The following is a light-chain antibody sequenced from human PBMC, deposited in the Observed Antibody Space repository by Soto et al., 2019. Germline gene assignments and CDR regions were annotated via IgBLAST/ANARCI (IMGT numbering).Light chain of an antibody. J-gene: IGKJ1*01. CDR2: AAS. V-gene: IGKV1-39*01. Sequence: DIQMTQSPSSLSASVGDRVTITCRASQSISSYLNWYQQKPGKAPKLLIYAASSLQSGVPSRFSGSGSGAEFTLPISSLQPEDFATYSCQQSYSTPWTFGQGTKVEIK. CDR3: QQSYSTPWT. CDR1: QSISSY.